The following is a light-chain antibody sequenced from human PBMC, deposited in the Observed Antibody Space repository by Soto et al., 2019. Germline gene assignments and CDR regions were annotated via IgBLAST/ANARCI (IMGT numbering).Light chain of an antibody. Sequence: EIVLTQSPGTLSLSPGERATLSCRASQSVSSNYLAWYQQKPGQAPRLLIYGASSKTTGIPDRFSGSGSGTDFTLTISTLEPDDFAVYYCQQYGSSPVAFGPGTKVDIK. CDR1: QSVSSNY. CDR3: QQYGSSPVA. J-gene: IGKJ3*01. CDR2: GAS. V-gene: IGKV3-20*01.